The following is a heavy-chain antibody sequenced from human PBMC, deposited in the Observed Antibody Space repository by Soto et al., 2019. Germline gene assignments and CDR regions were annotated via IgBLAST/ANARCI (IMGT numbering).Heavy chain of an antibody. V-gene: IGHV4-31*03. CDR1: GGSISSGGYY. CDR3: ARMGDFVDTAMVLNFDY. J-gene: IGHJ4*02. Sequence: SETLSLTCTVSGGSISSGGYYWSWIRQHPGKGLEWIGYIYYSGSTYYNPSLKSRVTISVDTSKNQFSLKLSSVTAADTAVYYCARMGDFVDTAMVLNFDYWGQGTLVTSPQ. D-gene: IGHD5-18*01. CDR2: IYYSGST.